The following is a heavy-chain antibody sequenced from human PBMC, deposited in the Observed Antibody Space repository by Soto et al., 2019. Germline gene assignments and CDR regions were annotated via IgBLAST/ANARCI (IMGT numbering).Heavy chain of an antibody. Sequence: VKVSCKASGGTFSSYAISWVRQAPGQGLEWMGGIIPIFGTANYAQKFQGRVTITADESTSTAYMELSSLRSEDTAVYYCHIVVVTAMEMYYFDYWGQGTLVTVSS. CDR3: HIVVVTAMEMYYFDY. V-gene: IGHV1-69*01. D-gene: IGHD2-21*02. CDR2: IIPIFGTA. J-gene: IGHJ4*02. CDR1: GGTFSSYA.